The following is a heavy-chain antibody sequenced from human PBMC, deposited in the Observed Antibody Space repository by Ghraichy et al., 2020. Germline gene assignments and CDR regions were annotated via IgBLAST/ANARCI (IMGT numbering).Heavy chain of an antibody. D-gene: IGHD1-1*01. Sequence: GGSLRLSCAASGFTFSSYAMSWVRQAPGKGLEWVSAISGSGGSTYYADSVKGRFTISRDNSKNTLYLQMNSLRAEDTAVYYCAKSGLRYNWNDEGGHYFDYWGQGTLVTVSS. V-gene: IGHV3-23*01. CDR3: AKSGLRYNWNDEGGHYFDY. CDR1: GFTFSSYA. J-gene: IGHJ4*02. CDR2: ISGSGGST.